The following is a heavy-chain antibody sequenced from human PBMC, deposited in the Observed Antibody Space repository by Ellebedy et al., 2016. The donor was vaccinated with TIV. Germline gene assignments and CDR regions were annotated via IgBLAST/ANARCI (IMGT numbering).Heavy chain of an antibody. CDR1: GVTFSSYA. CDR2: ISNSGGAT. J-gene: IGHJ4*02. CDR3: ARRLLPYSDSSGLDY. D-gene: IGHD3-22*01. Sequence: GGSLRLSCAASGVTFSSYAMSWVRQAPGKGLEWVSAISNSGGATHYADSVKGRFTISRDISKNTLYLQMNSLSTEDTAGYYCARRLLPYSDSSGLDYWGQGTLVTVSS. V-gene: IGHV3-23*01.